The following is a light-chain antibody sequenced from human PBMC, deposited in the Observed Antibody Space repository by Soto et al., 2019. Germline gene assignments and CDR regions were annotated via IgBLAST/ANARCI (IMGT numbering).Light chain of an antibody. CDR3: SSYAGSNSVL. J-gene: IGLJ2*01. CDR2: EVT. V-gene: IGLV2-8*01. Sequence: QSVLTQPPSASGSPGQSVTISCTGTSSDVGGYNFVSWYQQYPGKAPKLMISEVTKRPSGVPDRFSGSKSGNTASLTVSGLQAEDEADYYCSSYAGSNSVLFGGGTKVTVL. CDR1: SSDVGGYNF.